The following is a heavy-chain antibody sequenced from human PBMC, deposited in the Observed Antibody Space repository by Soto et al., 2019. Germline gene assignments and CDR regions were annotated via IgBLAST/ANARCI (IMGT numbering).Heavy chain of an antibody. CDR3: ARGGYIAVAVPYYHYMDV. Sequence: SETLSLTCAVYGGSFSGYYWSWIRQPPGKGLEWIGEINHSGSTNYNPSLKSRVTISVDTSKNQFSLKLSSVTAGDTALFYCARGGYIAVAVPYYHYMDVWGKGTTVTFSS. CDR1: GGSFSGYY. J-gene: IGHJ6*03. CDR2: INHSGST. D-gene: IGHD6-19*01. V-gene: IGHV4-34*01.